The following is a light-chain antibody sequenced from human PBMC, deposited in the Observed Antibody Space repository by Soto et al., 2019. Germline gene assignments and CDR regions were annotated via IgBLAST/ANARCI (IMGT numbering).Light chain of an antibody. Sequence: EIVLTQSPATLSLSPGERATLSCRASQSVSSYLAWYQQNPDQPPRLLIYDASNKATGIPARFSGSGSGTDFPLLISSLEPEDFAVYYGQQRSNWPPTTFGQGTRLEI. CDR2: DAS. V-gene: IGKV3-11*01. CDR1: QSVSSY. J-gene: IGKJ5*01. CDR3: QQRSNWPPTT.